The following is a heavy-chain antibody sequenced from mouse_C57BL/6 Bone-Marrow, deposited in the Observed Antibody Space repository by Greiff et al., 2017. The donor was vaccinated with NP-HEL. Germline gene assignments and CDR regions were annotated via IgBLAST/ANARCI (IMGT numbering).Heavy chain of an antibody. CDR2: ISSGGSYT. Sequence: EVKLVASGGDLVKPGGSLKLSCAASGFTFSSYGMSWVRQTPDKRLEWVATISSGGSYTYYPDSVKGRFTISRDNAKNTLYLQMSSLKSEDAAMYYCARGGAMDYWGQGTSVTVSS. CDR3: ARGGAMDY. J-gene: IGHJ4*01. CDR1: GFTFSSYG. V-gene: IGHV5-6*02.